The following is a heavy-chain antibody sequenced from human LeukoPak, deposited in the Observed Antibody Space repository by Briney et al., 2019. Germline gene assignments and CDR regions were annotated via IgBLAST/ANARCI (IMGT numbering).Heavy chain of an antibody. CDR1: GYTFTSYA. CDR3: ARPYSSSWYGDWPGY. D-gene: IGHD6-13*01. CDR2: ISAYNGNT. J-gene: IGHJ4*02. V-gene: IGHV1-18*01. Sequence: GASVKVSCKASGYTFTSYAMNWVRQAPGQGLEWMGWISAYNGNTNYAQKLQGRVTMTTDTSTSTAYMELRSLRSDDTAVYYCARPYSSSWYGDWPGYWGQGTLVTVSS.